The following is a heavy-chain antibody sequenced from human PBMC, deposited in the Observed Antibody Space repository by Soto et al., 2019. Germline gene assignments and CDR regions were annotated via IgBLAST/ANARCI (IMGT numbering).Heavy chain of an antibody. CDR2: IGTAGDT. Sequence: EGQLVESGGGLVQPGGSLSLSYAASGFTFSDYDMHWVRQATGKGLEWVSAIGTAGDTYYPGSVKGRFTISRESAKNSLYLQMNSLRAGDTAVYYCAREKAGAIDFWGQGTLVTVSS. D-gene: IGHD6-19*01. CDR1: GFTFSDYD. J-gene: IGHJ4*02. CDR3: AREKAGAIDF. V-gene: IGHV3-13*01.